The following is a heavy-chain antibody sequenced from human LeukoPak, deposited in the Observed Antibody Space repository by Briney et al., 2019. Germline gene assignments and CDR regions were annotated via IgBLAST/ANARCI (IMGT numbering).Heavy chain of an antibody. D-gene: IGHD6-19*01. J-gene: IGHJ4*02. V-gene: IGHV4-39*07. CDR1: GDSISAGTYY. CDR3: ARDRRAVRGYFDY. CDR2: IHYSGGT. Sequence: SETLSLTCTVSGDSISAGTYYWGWIRQPPGKGLEWIGTIHYSGGTYYNPSLKSRVTISVDTPKNQFSLKLSSVTAADTAVYYCARDRRAVRGYFDYWGQGTLVTVSS.